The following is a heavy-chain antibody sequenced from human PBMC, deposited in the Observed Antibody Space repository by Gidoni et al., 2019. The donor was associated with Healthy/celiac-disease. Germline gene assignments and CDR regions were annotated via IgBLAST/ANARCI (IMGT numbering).Heavy chain of an antibody. Sequence: EVQLVESGGGLVQPGGSLRLSCSASGFTFSSSAMHWVRQAPGKGLEYVSAISRNGGSTYYADSVKGRFTISRDNSKNTLYLQMSSLRAEDTAVYYCVKSTPGKKYSSWGQGTLVTVSS. D-gene: IGHD6-6*01. CDR2: ISRNGGST. CDR1: GFTFSSSA. CDR3: VKSTPGKKYSS. J-gene: IGHJ4*02. V-gene: IGHV3-64D*08.